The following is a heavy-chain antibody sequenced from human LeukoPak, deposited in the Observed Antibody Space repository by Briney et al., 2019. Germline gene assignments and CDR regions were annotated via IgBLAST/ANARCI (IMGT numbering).Heavy chain of an antibody. D-gene: IGHD5-24*01. Sequence: PGGSLRLSCAASGFTFISYALHWVRQAPGKGLEWVAVISHDGSNKYYADSVKGRFTISRDNSKNTLYLQMNSLRAEDTAVYYCARDIGLQKPAFDYWGQGTLVTVSS. J-gene: IGHJ4*02. CDR2: ISHDGSNK. V-gene: IGHV3-30*04. CDR3: ARDIGLQKPAFDY. CDR1: GFTFISYA.